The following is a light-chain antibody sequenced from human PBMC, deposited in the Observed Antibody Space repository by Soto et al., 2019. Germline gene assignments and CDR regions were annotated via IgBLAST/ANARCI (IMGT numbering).Light chain of an antibody. CDR1: QIVLYSSNNKNY. V-gene: IGKV4-1*01. J-gene: IGKJ1*01. CDR2: WAS. CDR3: QQYYSTPPT. Sequence: DIVMTQSPDSLAVSLGERATINCKSSQIVLYSSNNKNYLAWYQQKPGQPPKLLIYWASTRESGVPDRFSGSGSGTDFTLTISSLQAEDVAVYYCQQYYSTPPTFGQGTTVDIK.